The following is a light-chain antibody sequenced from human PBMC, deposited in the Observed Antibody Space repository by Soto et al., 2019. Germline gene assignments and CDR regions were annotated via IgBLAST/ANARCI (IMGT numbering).Light chain of an antibody. V-gene: IGKV2-30*02. CDR2: KVS. CDR1: QGLVHSDGNTY. J-gene: IGKJ4*01. Sequence: DFVMTQSPLSLPVTLGQPASISCRSSQGLVHSDGNTYFNWFHQRPGQSPRRLIYKVSNRDSGVPDRFSGSGSDTDFTLKISRVEAEDVGFYYCKQGTHSLTFGGGTKVEIK. CDR3: KQGTHSLT.